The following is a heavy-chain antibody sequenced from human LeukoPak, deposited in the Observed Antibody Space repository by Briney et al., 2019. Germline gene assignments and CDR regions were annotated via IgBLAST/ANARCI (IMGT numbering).Heavy chain of an antibody. Sequence: SETLSLTCAVYGGSFSGYYWSWIRQPPGKGLEWIGSIYYSGSTYYNPSLKSRVTTSVDTSKNQFSLKLSSVTAADTAVYYCARDRIVLMVYATLKPFDYWGQGTLVTVSS. D-gene: IGHD2-8*01. CDR1: GGSFSGYY. V-gene: IGHV4-34*01. CDR2: IYYSGST. J-gene: IGHJ4*02. CDR3: ARDRIVLMVYATLKPFDY.